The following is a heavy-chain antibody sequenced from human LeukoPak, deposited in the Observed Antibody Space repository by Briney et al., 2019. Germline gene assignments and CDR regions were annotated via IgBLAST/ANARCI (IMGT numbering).Heavy chain of an antibody. CDR2: INPNSGGT. CDR3: ATDMIPRTNYTDV. CDR1: GYTFTGYY. Sequence: ASVKVSCKASGYTFTGYYFHWVRQAPGQGLEWMGWINPNSGGTNYAQQFQGRVTMTRDTSISTVYMEMTSLISDDTAVYYCATDMIPRTNYTDVWGRGTTVTVAS. J-gene: IGHJ6*03. V-gene: IGHV1-2*02. D-gene: IGHD3-16*01.